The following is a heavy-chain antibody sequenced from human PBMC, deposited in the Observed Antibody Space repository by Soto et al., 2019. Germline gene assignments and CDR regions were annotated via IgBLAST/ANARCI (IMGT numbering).Heavy chain of an antibody. J-gene: IGHJ6*02. Sequence: QVQLVQSGAEVKKPGSSVKVSCKASGGTFSSYAISWVRQAPGQGLEWMGGIIPIFGTANYAQKFQGRVTITADESTSTAYMELSSLRSEDTAVYYCVRSTGSDTYYYYYGMDVWGQGTTVTVSS. V-gene: IGHV1-69*01. CDR2: IIPIFGTA. CDR1: GGTFSSYA. D-gene: IGHD5-18*01. CDR3: VRSTGSDTYYYYYGMDV.